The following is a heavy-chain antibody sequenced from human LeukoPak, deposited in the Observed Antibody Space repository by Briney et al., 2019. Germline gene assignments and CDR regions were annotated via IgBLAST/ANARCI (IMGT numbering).Heavy chain of an antibody. CDR2: IKTDGRQI. J-gene: IGHJ4*02. CDR3: VRGGGWEMDY. Sequence: PGGSLKLSWSASGIIFHDHWMAWVRQAPGKGLGRVATIKTDGRQIYYVDSVKGRFTISSDNAKNSLFLQMSSMRAEDTAVYFCVRGGGWEMDYWGQGTLATVSS. CDR1: GIIFHDHW. V-gene: IGHV3-7*04. D-gene: IGHD1-26*01.